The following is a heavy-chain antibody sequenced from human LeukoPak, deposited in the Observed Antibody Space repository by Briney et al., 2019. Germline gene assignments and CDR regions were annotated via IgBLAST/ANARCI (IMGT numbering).Heavy chain of an antibody. Sequence: ASVKVSCKASGYTFTGYYMHWMRQAPGQGLEWMGWINPNSGGTNYAQKFQGRVTMTRDTSISTAYMELSRLRSDDTAVYYCARVPNGSVYYFDYWGQGTLVTVSS. J-gene: IGHJ4*02. CDR1: GYTFTGYY. V-gene: IGHV1-2*02. D-gene: IGHD2-8*01. CDR2: INPNSGGT. CDR3: ARVPNGSVYYFDY.